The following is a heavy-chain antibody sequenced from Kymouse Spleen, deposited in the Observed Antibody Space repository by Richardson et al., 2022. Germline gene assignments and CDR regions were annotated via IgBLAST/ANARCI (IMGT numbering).Heavy chain of an antibody. J-gene: IGHJ6*02. CDR2: IRSKANSYAT. CDR1: GFTFSGSA. CDR3: TRQPYSSGWSNYYYYGMDV. V-gene: IGHV3-73*02. Sequence: EVQLVESGGGLVQPGGSLKLSCAASGFTFSGSAMHWVRQASGKGLEWVGRIRSKANSYATAYAASVKGRFTISRDDSKNTAYLQMNSLKTEDTAVYYCTRQPYSSGWSNYYYYGMDVWGQGTTVTVSS. D-gene: IGHD6-19*01.